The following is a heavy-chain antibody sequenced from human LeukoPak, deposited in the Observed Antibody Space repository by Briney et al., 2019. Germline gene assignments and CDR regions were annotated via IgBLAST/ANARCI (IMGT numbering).Heavy chain of an antibody. J-gene: IGHJ6*02. CDR3: AREREEYGSGSYYYYGMDV. V-gene: IGHV7-4-1*02. CDR2: INTNTGNP. Sequence: GASVKVSCKASGYTFTSYAMNWVRPAPGQGLEWMGWINTNTGNPTYAQGFTGRFVFSLDTSVSTAYLQISSLKAEDTAVYYCAREREEYGSGSYYYYGMDVWGQGTTVTVSS. CDR1: GYTFTSYA. D-gene: IGHD3-10*01.